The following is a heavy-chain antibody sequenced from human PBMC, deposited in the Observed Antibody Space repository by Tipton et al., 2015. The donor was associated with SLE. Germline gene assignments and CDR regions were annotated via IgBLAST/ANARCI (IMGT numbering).Heavy chain of an antibody. CDR3: ASGGYYGSGSYYGGWFDP. CDR2: VYYSGSP. V-gene: IGHV4-39*07. D-gene: IGHD3-10*01. CDR1: GGSISSRSTY. J-gene: IGHJ5*02. Sequence: TLSLTCTVSGGSISSRSTYWGWIRQPPGKGLEWIGSVYYSGSPYYNPSLRSRVTISLDTSKTQFSLKLSSVTAADTGVYYCASGGYYGSGSYYGGWFDPWGQGTLVTVSS.